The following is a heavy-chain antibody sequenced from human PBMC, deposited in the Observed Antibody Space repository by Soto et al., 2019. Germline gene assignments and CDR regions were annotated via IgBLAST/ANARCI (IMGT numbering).Heavy chain of an antibody. Sequence: PSETLSLTCTVSGGSISSSTYYWGWMRQPPGKGLEWIASFFIGGNTYYNPSLKSRVTISVDTSKNQFSLKLSSVTAADTAVYFGARRHGLHIHASYWGQGILVTVAS. CDR2: FFIGGNT. J-gene: IGHJ1*01. D-gene: IGHD2-21*01. CDR1: GGSISSSTYY. CDR3: ARRHGLHIHASY. V-gene: IGHV4-39*01.